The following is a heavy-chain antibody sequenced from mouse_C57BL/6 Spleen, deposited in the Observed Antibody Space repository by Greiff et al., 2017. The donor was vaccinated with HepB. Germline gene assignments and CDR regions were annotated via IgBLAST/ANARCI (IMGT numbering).Heavy chain of an antibody. CDR1: GYAFSSYW. J-gene: IGHJ3*01. D-gene: IGHD2-12*01. V-gene: IGHV1-80*01. Sequence: VQLQQSGAELVKPGASVKISCKASGYAFSSYWMNWVKQRPGKGLEWIGQIYPGDGDTNYNGKFKGKATLTADKSSSTAYMQLSSLTSEDSAVYFCARSREPDSVFAYWGQGTLVTVSA. CDR3: ARSREPDSVFAY. CDR2: IYPGDGDT.